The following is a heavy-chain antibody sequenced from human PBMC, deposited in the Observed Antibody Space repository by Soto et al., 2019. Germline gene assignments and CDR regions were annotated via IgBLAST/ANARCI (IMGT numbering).Heavy chain of an antibody. CDR3: ARGYQNRIAARPNWFDP. CDR1: GGSFSGYY. J-gene: IGHJ5*02. Sequence: ASETLSLTCAVYGGSFSGYYWSWIRQPPGKGLEWIGEINRSGSTNYNPSLKSRVTISVDTSKNQFSLKLSSVTAADTAVYYCARGYQNRIAARPNWFDPWGQGTLVTVSS. CDR2: INRSGST. D-gene: IGHD6-6*01. V-gene: IGHV4-34*01.